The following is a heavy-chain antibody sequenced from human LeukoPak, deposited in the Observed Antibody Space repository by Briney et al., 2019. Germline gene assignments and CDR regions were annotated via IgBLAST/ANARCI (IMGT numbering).Heavy chain of an antibody. CDR3: GRTQYAVAGPGDN. CDR2: ISSNGIST. V-gene: IGHV3-64*01. Sequence: PGGSLRLSCAASGFTFSSYAMHWVRQAPGKGLEYVSAISSNGISTYYANSVKGRFTISRDNSKNTLYLQLGSLRAEDMDVYYCGRTQYAVAGPGDNWGQGPLVTVS. D-gene: IGHD6-19*01. J-gene: IGHJ4*02. CDR1: GFTFSSYA.